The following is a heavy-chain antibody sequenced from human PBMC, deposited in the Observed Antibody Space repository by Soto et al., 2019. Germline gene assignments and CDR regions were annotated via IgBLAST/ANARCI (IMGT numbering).Heavy chain of an antibody. CDR3: ATRNYYDTTGYYYWYYFDF. J-gene: IGHJ4*02. CDR2: ISGRGDST. Sequence: GGSLRLSCAASGITFSNYAMSWVRQAPGKGLEWVSVISGRGDSTFYAGSVKGRFTISRDNSKNTVHIQMNNLGAEDTALYYCATRNYYDTTGYYYWYYFDFWGQGTLVTVS. CDR1: GITFSNYA. D-gene: IGHD3-22*01. V-gene: IGHV3-23*01.